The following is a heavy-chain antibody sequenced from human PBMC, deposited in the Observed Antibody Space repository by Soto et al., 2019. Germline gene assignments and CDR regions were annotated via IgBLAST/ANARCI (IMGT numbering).Heavy chain of an antibody. D-gene: IGHD2-21*01. CDR3: ARDGPYSSVGPYYYYGMDV. V-gene: IGHV3-7*05. CDR1: GFTFSSYW. J-gene: IGHJ6*02. CDR2: IKQDGSEK. Sequence: GGSLRLSCAASGFTFSSYWMSWVRQAPGKGLEWVANIKQDGSEKYYVDSVKGRFTISRDNAKNSLYLQMNSLRAEDTAVYYCARDGPYSSVGPYYYYGMDVWGQGTTVTVSS.